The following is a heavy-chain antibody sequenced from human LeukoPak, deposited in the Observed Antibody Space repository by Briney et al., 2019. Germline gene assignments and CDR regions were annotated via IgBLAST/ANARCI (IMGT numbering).Heavy chain of an antibody. CDR2: IIPIFGTP. Sequence: GSSVKVSCKASGGTFSTYTVSWVRQAPGQGLEWMGGIIPIFGTPNYAQKFQGRVTITADESTSTAYMELSSLRTEDTAVYYCATAPPSITATTLSAFDIWGQGTMVTVSS. D-gene: IGHD1-7*01. J-gene: IGHJ3*02. CDR1: GGTFSTYT. CDR3: ATAPPSITATTLSAFDI. V-gene: IGHV1-69*01.